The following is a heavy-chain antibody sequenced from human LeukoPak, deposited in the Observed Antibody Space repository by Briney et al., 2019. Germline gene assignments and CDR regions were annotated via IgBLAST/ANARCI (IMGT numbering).Heavy chain of an antibody. CDR2: INTDGSST. J-gene: IGHJ4*02. CDR1: GFTFSSYW. V-gene: IGHV3-74*01. CDR3: ARGDYDFWSGPTHYDY. D-gene: IGHD3-3*01. Sequence: GGSLRLSCAASGFTFSSYWMHWVRQAPGKGLAWVSRINTDGSSTSYADSVKGRFTISRDNAKNTLYLQMNSLRAEDTAVYYCARGDYDFWSGPTHYDYWGQGILVTVSS.